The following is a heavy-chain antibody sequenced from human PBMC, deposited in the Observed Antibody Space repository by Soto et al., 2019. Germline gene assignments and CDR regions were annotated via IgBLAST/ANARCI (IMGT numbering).Heavy chain of an antibody. CDR3: ATAYGDYLSDAFDI. D-gene: IGHD4-17*01. Sequence: ASVKVSCKVSGYTLTELSMHWVRQAPGKGLEWMGGFDPEDGETIYAQKFQGRVTMTEDTSTDTAYMELSSLRSEDTAVYYCATAYGDYLSDAFDIWGQGTMVTVSS. CDR1: GYTLTELS. CDR2: FDPEDGET. V-gene: IGHV1-24*01. J-gene: IGHJ3*02.